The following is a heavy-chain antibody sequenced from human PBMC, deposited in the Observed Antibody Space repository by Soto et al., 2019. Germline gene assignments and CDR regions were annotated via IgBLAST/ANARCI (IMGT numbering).Heavy chain of an antibody. D-gene: IGHD3-22*01. CDR3: AHRRYYDCSGNWYFDL. CDR1: GFSLSTSGVG. V-gene: IGHV2-5*02. J-gene: IGHJ2*01. Sequence: QITLKESGPTLVKPTQTLTLTCTFSGFSLSTSGVGVGWIRQPPGKALEWLALIYWDDDKRYSPSLKRRLTSTKNTPKNRVVLTMTNMYPVHTATYCCAHRRYYDCSGNWYFDLWGRGTWSLSPQ. CDR2: IYWDDDK.